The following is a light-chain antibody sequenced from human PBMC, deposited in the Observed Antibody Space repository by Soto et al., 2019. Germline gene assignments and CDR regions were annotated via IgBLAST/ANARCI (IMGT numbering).Light chain of an antibody. V-gene: IGLV2-23*02. Sequence: QSALTQPASVSGSPGQSITISCTGTSSDDGSYNLVSWYQHHPGKAPKLMIYEVTKRPSGVSNRFSGSKSGNTAFLTISGLQAEDEADYHCCSYAGSRTLVFGGGTQLTVL. CDR2: EVT. CDR1: SSDDGSYNL. J-gene: IGLJ2*01. CDR3: CSYAGSRTLV.